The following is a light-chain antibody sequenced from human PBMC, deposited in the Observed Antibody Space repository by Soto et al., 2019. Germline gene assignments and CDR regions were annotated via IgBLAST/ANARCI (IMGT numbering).Light chain of an antibody. CDR2: DAS. V-gene: IGKV3-11*01. CDR1: QSVSSY. J-gene: IGKJ3*01. Sequence: EIVLTQSPATRSLSPGERATLSCRASQSVSSYLAWYQQKPGQAPRLLIYDASNRATGIPARFSGSGSGTDFTLTISSLEPEDFAVYYCQQRSNWVFGPGTKVDIK. CDR3: QQRSNWV.